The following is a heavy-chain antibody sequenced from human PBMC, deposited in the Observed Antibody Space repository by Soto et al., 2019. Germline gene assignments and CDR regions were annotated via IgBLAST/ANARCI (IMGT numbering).Heavy chain of an antibody. D-gene: IGHD3-10*01. Sequence: LRLSCAASGFTFDDYAMHWVRQAPGKGLEWVSGISWNSGSIGYADSVKGRFTISRDNAKNSLYLQMNSLRAEDTALYYCAKDFGVTMVRGVLFDYWGQGTMVTVSS. J-gene: IGHJ4*02. CDR3: AKDFGVTMVRGVLFDY. CDR1: GFTFDDYA. V-gene: IGHV3-9*01. CDR2: ISWNSGSI.